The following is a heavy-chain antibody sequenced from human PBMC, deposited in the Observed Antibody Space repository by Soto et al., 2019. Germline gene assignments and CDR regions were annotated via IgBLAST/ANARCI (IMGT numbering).Heavy chain of an antibody. Sequence: EVQLVESGGGLVKPGGSLRLSCAASGFTFSSYSMNWVRQAPGKGLEWVSSISSSSYIYYADSVKGRFTISRDNAKNSLYLQMNSLRAEDTAVYYCARDVGKGAFDIWGQGTMVTVSS. D-gene: IGHD7-27*01. CDR1: GFTFSSYS. CDR2: ISSSSYI. CDR3: ARDVGKGAFDI. V-gene: IGHV3-21*01. J-gene: IGHJ3*02.